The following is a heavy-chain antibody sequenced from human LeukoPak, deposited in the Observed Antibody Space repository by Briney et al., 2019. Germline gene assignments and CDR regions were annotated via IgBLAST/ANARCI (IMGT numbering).Heavy chain of an antibody. CDR2: FIPIFGTA. J-gene: IGHJ6*02. Sequence: ASVKVSCKASGGTFSSYAISWVRQAPGQGLEWMGGFIPIFGTANYAQKFQGRVTITADESTSTAYMELSSLRSEDTAVYYCARYDSSGFGYYYGMDVWGQGTTVTVSS. V-gene: IGHV1-69*13. CDR3: ARYDSSGFGYYYGMDV. CDR1: GGTFSSYA. D-gene: IGHD3-22*01.